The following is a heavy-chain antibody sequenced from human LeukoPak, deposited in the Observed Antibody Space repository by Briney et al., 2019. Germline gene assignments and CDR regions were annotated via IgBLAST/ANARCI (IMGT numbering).Heavy chain of an antibody. CDR3: ARIPRYYDYVWGSYRKTYYYYYYGMDV. J-gene: IGHJ6*04. CDR1: GFSISTSGMC. Sequence: SGPALVEPTQTLTLTCTFSGFSISTSGMCVSWIRQPPGKALEWLALIDWDDDKYYSTSLKTRLTISKDTSKNQVVLTMTNMDPVHTATYHCARIPRYYDYVWGSYRKTYYYYYYGMDVWGKGTPVTVSS. V-gene: IGHV2-70*01. CDR2: IDWDDDK. D-gene: IGHD3-16*02.